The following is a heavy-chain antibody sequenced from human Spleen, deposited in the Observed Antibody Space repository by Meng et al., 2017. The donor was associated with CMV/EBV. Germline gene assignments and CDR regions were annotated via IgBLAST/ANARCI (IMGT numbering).Heavy chain of an antibody. CDR3: ASEKSLRTYNWFDP. CDR1: GFTFSSYA. Sequence: ASGFTFSSYAMHWVRQAPGKGLEWVAVISYDGSNKYYADSVKGRFTISRDNSKNTLYLQMNSLRAEDTAVYYCASEKSLRTYNWFDPWGQGTLVTVSS. CDR2: ISYDGSNK. J-gene: IGHJ5*02. V-gene: IGHV3-30*04.